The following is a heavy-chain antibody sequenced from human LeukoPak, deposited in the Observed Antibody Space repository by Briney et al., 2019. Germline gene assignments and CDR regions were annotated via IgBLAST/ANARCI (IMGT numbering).Heavy chain of an antibody. CDR2: IRYDGSNK. Sequence: GGSLRLSCAASGFTFSTYGMLWVRQAPGQGPEWVALIRYDGSNKYYADSVTGRFTISRDNSKNTPYMQMNSLRAEDTAVYYCARGRYYSMDVWGQGTTVTVSS. CDR1: GFTFSTYG. V-gene: IGHV3-30*02. J-gene: IGHJ6*02. CDR3: ARGRYYSMDV.